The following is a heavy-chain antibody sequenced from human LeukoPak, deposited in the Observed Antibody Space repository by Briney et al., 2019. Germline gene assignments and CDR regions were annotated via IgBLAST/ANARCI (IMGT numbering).Heavy chain of an antibody. Sequence: ASVKVSCKASGCTFTGYYMHWVRQAPGQGLEWMGWINPNSGGTNYAQKFQGRVTMTRDTSISTAYMELSRLRSDDTAVYYCARDGSGSYYITDYWGQGTLVTVSS. J-gene: IGHJ4*02. CDR1: GCTFTGYY. D-gene: IGHD3-10*01. V-gene: IGHV1-2*02. CDR3: ARDGSGSYYITDY. CDR2: INPNSGGT.